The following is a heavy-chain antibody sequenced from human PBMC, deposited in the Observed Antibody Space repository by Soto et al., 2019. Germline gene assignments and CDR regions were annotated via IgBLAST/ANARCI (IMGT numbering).Heavy chain of an antibody. CDR1: GFTFSSYA. D-gene: IGHD2-2*01. Sequence: PGGSLRLSCAASGFTFSSYAMHWVRQAPGKGLEWVAVISYDGSNKYYADSVKGRFTISRDNSKNTLYLQMNSLRAEDTAVYYCARTGYDIVVVPAAQGDYFDYWGQGTLVTVSS. CDR3: ARTGYDIVVVPAAQGDYFDY. V-gene: IGHV3-30-3*01. CDR2: ISYDGSNK. J-gene: IGHJ4*02.